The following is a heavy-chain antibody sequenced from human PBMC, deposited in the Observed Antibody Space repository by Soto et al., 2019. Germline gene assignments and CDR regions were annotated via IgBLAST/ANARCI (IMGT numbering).Heavy chain of an antibody. CDR1: GFTFSSYS. CDR3: ARENPEDYFDY. J-gene: IGHJ4*02. D-gene: IGHD2-15*01. V-gene: IGHV3-48*01. CDR2: ISSSSSTI. Sequence: EVQLVESGGGLVQPGGSLRLSCAASGFTFSSYSMNWVRQAPGKGLEWVSYISSSSSTIYYADSVKGRFTISRDNAKNSLYLQMNRLRAEDTAVYYCARENPEDYFDYWGQGTLVTVSS.